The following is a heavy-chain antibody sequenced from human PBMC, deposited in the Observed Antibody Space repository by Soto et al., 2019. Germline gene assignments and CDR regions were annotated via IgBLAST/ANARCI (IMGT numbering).Heavy chain of an antibody. CDR1: GYTFTTYT. D-gene: IGHD2-2*01. V-gene: IGHV1-3*05. J-gene: IGHJ4*02. CDR2: INAGNGNT. CDR3: ARGDSRIVLVPAATPFDY. Sequence: QVQLVQSGAEERKPGASVKVSCKASGYTFTTYTIHWVRQAPGQRLECMGWINAGNGNTKYSQKFQGRVTITRDTAATTAYEELSSLRSEDTAVYYCARGDSRIVLVPAATPFDYWGQGTLVTVSP.